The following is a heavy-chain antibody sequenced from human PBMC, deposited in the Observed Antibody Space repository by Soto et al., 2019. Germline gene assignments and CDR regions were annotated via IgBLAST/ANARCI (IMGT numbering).Heavy chain of an antibody. D-gene: IGHD5-12*01. CDR1: GFTFSSYS. V-gene: IGHV3-21*01. Sequence: PGGSLRLSCAASGFTFSSYSMNWVRQAPGKGLEWVSSISRSSSYIYYADSVKGRFTISRDNAKNSLYLQMNSLRAEDTAVYYCARDLRIVATIDRFDPWGQGTLVTVSS. CDR3: ARDLRIVATIDRFDP. CDR2: ISRSSSYI. J-gene: IGHJ5*02.